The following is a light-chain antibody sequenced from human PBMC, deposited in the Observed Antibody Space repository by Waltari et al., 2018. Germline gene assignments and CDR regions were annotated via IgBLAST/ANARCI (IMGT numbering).Light chain of an antibody. V-gene: IGLV2-14*01. Sequence: QSALTQPVSVSGSPGQSITISCSGTSSDVGAYNYVSWYKQHPGKAPKLLIYEVSYRPSGISNRFSGSKSGTTASLTISGLQAEDEADYYCSSYTSTTTALIFGGGTHLTVL. J-gene: IGLJ2*01. CDR3: SSYTSTTTALI. CDR1: SSDVGAYNY. CDR2: EVS.